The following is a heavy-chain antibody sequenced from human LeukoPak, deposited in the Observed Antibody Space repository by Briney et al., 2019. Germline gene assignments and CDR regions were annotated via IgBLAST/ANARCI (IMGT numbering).Heavy chain of an antibody. Sequence: PGGSLRLSCAASGFTFSSYAMSWVRQAPGKGLEWVSAISGSGGSTYYADSVKGRFTISRDNSKNTLYLQMNSLRAEDTAVYYCARGVTVAGYRLSWAMDVWGKGTTVTVSS. CDR2: ISGSGGST. CDR3: ARGVTVAGYRLSWAMDV. J-gene: IGHJ6*03. D-gene: IGHD6-19*01. V-gene: IGHV3-23*01. CDR1: GFTFSSYA.